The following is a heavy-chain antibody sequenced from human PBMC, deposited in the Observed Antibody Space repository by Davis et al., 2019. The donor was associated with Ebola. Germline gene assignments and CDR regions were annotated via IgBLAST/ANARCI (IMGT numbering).Heavy chain of an antibody. CDR3: AKGGAAGMGYYYYYMDV. CDR1: GFTFSSYA. D-gene: IGHD5-24*01. J-gene: IGHJ6*03. V-gene: IGHV3-30-3*01. CDR2: ISYDGSNK. Sequence: GESLKISCAASGFTFSSYAMHWVRQAPGKGLEWVAVISYDGSNKYYADSVKGRFTIYRDNAKNTLYLQMNSLRAEDTAVYYCAKGGAAGMGYYYYYMDVWGKGTTVTVSS.